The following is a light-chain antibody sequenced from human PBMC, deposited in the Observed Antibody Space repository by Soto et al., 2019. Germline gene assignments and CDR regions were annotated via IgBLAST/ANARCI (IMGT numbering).Light chain of an antibody. CDR3: QQSNSYSYT. V-gene: IGKV1-5*01. CDR1: QSISSW. CDR2: DAS. J-gene: IGKJ2*01. Sequence: DIQMTQSPSTLSASVGDRVTITCRASQSISSWLAWYQQKPGKAPKLLIYDASSLESGGPSRFSGSGSGTEFTLTISSLQPDDCATYYCQQSNSYSYTFGQVTKLEIK.